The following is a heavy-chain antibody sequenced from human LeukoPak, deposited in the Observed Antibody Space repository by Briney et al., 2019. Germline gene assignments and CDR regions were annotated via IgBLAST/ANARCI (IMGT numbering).Heavy chain of an antibody. Sequence: SVKVSCKASRGTFSSYTISWVRQAPGQGLEWMGRIIPILGIANYAQKFQGRVTITADKSTSTAYMELSSLRSEDTAVYYCARVHGGGAYYMDVWGKGTTVTVSS. CDR3: ARVHGGGAYYMDV. J-gene: IGHJ6*03. V-gene: IGHV1-69*02. D-gene: IGHD3-10*01. CDR1: RGTFSSYT. CDR2: IIPILGIA.